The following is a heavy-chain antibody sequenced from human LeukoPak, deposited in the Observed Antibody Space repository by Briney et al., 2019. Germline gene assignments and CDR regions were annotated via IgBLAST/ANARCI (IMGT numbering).Heavy chain of an antibody. Sequence: GGSLRLSCKGSGYAFSGDWMHWVRQAPRKGLVWVSRINNDGSSTGYADSVTGRFTISRDNAKNTLFLQMSSLRAEDTAVYYCASFNPISLSDYWGQGTLVTVSS. V-gene: IGHV3-74*01. D-gene: IGHD1-14*01. CDR2: INNDGSST. CDR1: GYAFSGDW. J-gene: IGHJ4*02. CDR3: ASFNPISLSDY.